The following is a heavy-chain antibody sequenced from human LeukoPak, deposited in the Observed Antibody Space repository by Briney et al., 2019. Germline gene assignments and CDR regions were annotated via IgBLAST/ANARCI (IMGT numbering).Heavy chain of an antibody. Sequence: GGSLRLSCAASGFTFSSYGMHWVHQAPGKGLEWVAVISYDGNNKYYADSVRGRFAISRDNSKDTLYLQMNSLRAEDTAVYYCARDFSPYTNGWYAGYWGQGTLVTVSS. D-gene: IGHD6-19*01. CDR2: ISYDGNNK. J-gene: IGHJ4*02. CDR3: ARDFSPYTNGWYAGY. V-gene: IGHV3-30*19. CDR1: GFTFSSYG.